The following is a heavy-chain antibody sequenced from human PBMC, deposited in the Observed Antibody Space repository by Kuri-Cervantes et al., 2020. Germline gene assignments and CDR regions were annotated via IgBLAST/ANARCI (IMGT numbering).Heavy chain of an antibody. CDR2: IKQDGSEK. V-gene: IGHV3-7*03. CDR3: AKDMGDVY. J-gene: IGHJ4*02. CDR1: GFTFSSYW. Sequence: GESLKISCAASGFTFSSYWMSWVRQAPGKGLEWVANIKQDGSEKYYVDSVKGRFTISRDNAKNSLYLQMNSLRAEDTALYYRAKDMGDVYWGQGTLVTVSS. D-gene: IGHD3-16*01.